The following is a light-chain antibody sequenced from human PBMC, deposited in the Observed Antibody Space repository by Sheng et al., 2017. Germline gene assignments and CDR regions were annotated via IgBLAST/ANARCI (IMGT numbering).Light chain of an antibody. J-gene: IGKJ2*03. Sequence: EIVLTQSPGTLSLSPGERATLSCRASQSVGSSYLAWYQQKPGQAPRLLIYGASSRATGIPDRFSGSGSGTDFTLTISSLDPDDFAVYYCQQRDDWPPYSFGQGTRLE. CDR2: GAS. CDR1: QSVGSSY. CDR3: QQRDDWPPYS. V-gene: IGKV3D-20*02.